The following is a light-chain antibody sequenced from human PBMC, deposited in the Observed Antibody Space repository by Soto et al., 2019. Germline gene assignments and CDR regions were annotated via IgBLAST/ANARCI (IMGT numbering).Light chain of an antibody. CDR1: QRISYF. Sequence: DIQMTQSPSILSASVGDRVTITCRTSQRISYFLAWYQQKPGTAPKLLIYKASNLESGVPSRFSGSGSGTEFTLTISSLQPDDSATYYCQQYNSDLGITFGSGTKVDIK. CDR2: KAS. J-gene: IGKJ3*01. CDR3: QQYNSDLGIT. V-gene: IGKV1-5*03.